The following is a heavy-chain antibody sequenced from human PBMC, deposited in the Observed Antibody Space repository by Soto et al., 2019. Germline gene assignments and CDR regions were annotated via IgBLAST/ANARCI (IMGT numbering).Heavy chain of an antibody. CDR2: LNPNTGGT. Sequence: GASVKVSCKASGYTFTGYYLQWLRQAPGQGLEWMGWLNPNTGGTDSAQNFQGRVTMTRDASISTAYMELSRLTSDDTAVYYCARDPGYCNGDSCNNPKVRGMDVWGQGTTVTVSS. V-gene: IGHV1-2*02. J-gene: IGHJ6*02. D-gene: IGHD2-15*01. CDR1: GYTFTGYY. CDR3: ARDPGYCNGDSCNNPKVRGMDV.